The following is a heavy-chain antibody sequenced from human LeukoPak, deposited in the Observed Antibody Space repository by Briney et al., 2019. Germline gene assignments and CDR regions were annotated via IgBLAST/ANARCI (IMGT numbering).Heavy chain of an antibody. CDR2: IYYSGST. V-gene: IGHV4-59*01. CDR3: ARAGHYYDSSGYGYYGMDV. J-gene: IGHJ6*02. CDR1: GGSISSYY. D-gene: IGHD3-22*01. Sequence: SETLSLICTVSGGSISSYYWSWIRQPPGKGLEWIGYIYYSGSTNYNPSLKSRVTISVDTSKNQFSLKLSSVTAADTAVYYCARAGHYYDSSGYGYYGMDVWGQGTTVTVSS.